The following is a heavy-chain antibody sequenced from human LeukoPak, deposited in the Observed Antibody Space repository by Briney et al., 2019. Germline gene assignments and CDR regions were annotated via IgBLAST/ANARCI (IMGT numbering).Heavy chain of an antibody. D-gene: IGHD4-17*01. J-gene: IGHJ4*02. CDR2: INHSGST. CDR3: ARGGDYTTFDY. V-gene: IGHV4-34*01. Sequence: SSETLSLTCAVCGGSFSGYYWSWIRQPPGKGLEWIGEINHSGSTNYNPSLKSRVTISVDTSKNQFSLKLSSVTAADTAVYYCARGGDYTTFDYWGQGTLVTVSS. CDR1: GGSFSGYY.